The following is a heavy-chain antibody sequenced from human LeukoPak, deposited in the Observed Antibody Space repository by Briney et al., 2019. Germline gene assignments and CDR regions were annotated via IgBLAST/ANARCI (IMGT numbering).Heavy chain of an antibody. CDR2: IYYSGST. D-gene: IGHD6-13*01. CDR1: GGLISISTYY. CDR3: ARQPGRSRWGIAAAGTFDY. Sequence: SETLSLTCTVSGGLISISTYYWGWIRQPPGKGLEWIGSIYYSGSTYYNPSLKSRVTISVDTSKNQFSLKLSSVTAAGTAVYYCARQPGRSRWGIAAAGTFDYWGQGTLVTVSS. J-gene: IGHJ4*02. V-gene: IGHV4-39*01.